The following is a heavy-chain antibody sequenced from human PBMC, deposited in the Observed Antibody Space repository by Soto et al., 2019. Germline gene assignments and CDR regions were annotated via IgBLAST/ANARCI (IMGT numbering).Heavy chain of an antibody. CDR3: ARGPSGSYYYYYGMDV. D-gene: IGHD1-26*01. J-gene: IGHJ6*02. Sequence: QVQLVQSGAEVKKPGSSVKVSCKASGGTFSSYAISWVRQAPGQGLEWMGGIIPIFGTANYAQKFQGRVTITADKSTSTAYMVLSSLRSEDTAVYYCARGPSGSYYYYYGMDVWGQGTTVTVSS. CDR1: GGTFSSYA. CDR2: IIPIFGTA. V-gene: IGHV1-69*06.